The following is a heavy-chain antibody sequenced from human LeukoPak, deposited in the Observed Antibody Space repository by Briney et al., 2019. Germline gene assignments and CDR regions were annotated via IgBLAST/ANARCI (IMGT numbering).Heavy chain of an antibody. CDR1: GVTFNSYS. CDR2: LAYDGTNQ. CDR3: AKDRRFIVSTIDY. V-gene: IGHV3-30*04. J-gene: IGHJ4*02. Sequence: GGSLTLSCVTSGVTFNSYSMLWVRHASGKGLEWVGLLAYDGTNQYYADSVNGGFTISRNNSKNTLYLQMNSLRAEDTAVYYCAKDRRFIVSTIDYWGKGTLVTVSS. D-gene: IGHD5/OR15-5a*01.